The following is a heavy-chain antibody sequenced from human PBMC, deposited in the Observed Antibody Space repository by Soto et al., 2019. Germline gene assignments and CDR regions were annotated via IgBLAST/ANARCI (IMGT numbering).Heavy chain of an antibody. D-gene: IGHD2-2*02. CDR2: IRSKAYGGTT. CDR1: GFTLGDYA. J-gene: IGHJ4*02. V-gene: IGHV3-49*03. CDR3: TRWKESYTDY. Sequence: PGGSLRLSCAPSGFTLGDYALSWFRQAPGKGLEWVAFIRSKAYGGTTEYAASVKGRFTISGDDSKNIAYLQMNSLKTEDTAVYYCTRWKESYTDYWGQGTLVTVSS.